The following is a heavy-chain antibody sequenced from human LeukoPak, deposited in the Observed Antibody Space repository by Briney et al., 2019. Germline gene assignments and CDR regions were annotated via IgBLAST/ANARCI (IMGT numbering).Heavy chain of an antibody. V-gene: IGHV1-69*13. J-gene: IGHJ4*02. CDR2: IIPIFGTA. Sequence: EASVKVSCKASGGTFSSYAISWVRQAPGQGLEWMGGIIPIFGTANYAQKFQGRVTITADESTSTAYMELSGLRFEDTAVYYCARESRGGFGESFDYWGQGTLVTVSS. D-gene: IGHD3-10*01. CDR1: GGTFSSYA. CDR3: ARESRGGFGESFDY.